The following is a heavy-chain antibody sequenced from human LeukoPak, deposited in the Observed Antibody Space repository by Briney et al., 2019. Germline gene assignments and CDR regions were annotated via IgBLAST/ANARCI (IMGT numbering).Heavy chain of an antibody. CDR3: ARGADYYGSGLEV. D-gene: IGHD3-10*01. V-gene: IGHV3-30*03. Sequence: PGGSLRLSCAASGFTFSSYGMHWVRQAPGKGLEWVAVISYDGSNKYYADSVKGRFTISRDNAKNSLYLQMNSLRAEDTAVYYCARGADYYGSGLEVWGQGTLVTVSS. CDR2: ISYDGSNK. CDR1: GFTFSSYG. J-gene: IGHJ4*02.